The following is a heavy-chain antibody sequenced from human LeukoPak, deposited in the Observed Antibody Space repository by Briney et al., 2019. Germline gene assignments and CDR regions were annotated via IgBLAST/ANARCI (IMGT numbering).Heavy chain of an antibody. CDR3: ARVAPIAAAGGYYFDY. CDR2: TYYRSKWYN. Sequence: SQTLSLTCAISGDSVSSNGAAWNWVRQSPSRGLEWLGRTYYRSKWYNDYAVSVKSRITINPDTSKNQFSLQLNSVTPEDTAVYYCARVAPIAAAGGYYFDYWGQGTLVTVSS. V-gene: IGHV6-1*01. J-gene: IGHJ4*02. CDR1: GDSVSSNGAA. D-gene: IGHD6-13*01.